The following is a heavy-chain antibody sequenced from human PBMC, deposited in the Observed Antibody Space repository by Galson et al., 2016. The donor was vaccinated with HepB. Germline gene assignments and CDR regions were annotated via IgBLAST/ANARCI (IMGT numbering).Heavy chain of an antibody. CDR2: INSGGSST. J-gene: IGHJ5*02. V-gene: IGHV3-74*01. Sequence: SLRLSCAASGFTFSTYRMHWVRQAPGKGLVYVSRINSGGSSTTYADSVKGRFTISRDNSKNTLYLQMNSLRAEDTAVYYCAKAADYYDSSGYYILNWFDPWGKGTLVTVSS. CDR1: GFTFSTYR. D-gene: IGHD3-22*01. CDR3: AKAADYYDSSGYYILNWFDP.